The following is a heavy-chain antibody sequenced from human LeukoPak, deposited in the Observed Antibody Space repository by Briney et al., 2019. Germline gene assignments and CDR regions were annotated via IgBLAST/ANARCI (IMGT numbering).Heavy chain of an antibody. V-gene: IGHV4-39*07. D-gene: IGHD1-1*01. CDR2: IYDSGST. Sequence: PSETLSLTCTVSGGSIRSSYYYWGWIRQPPGKGLEWIGSIYDSGSTYYNPSLKSRVTISVGTSKTQFSLKVSSVTAADTAVYYCARRTDHNLDYWGQGTLVTVSS. CDR3: ARRTDHNLDY. J-gene: IGHJ4*02. CDR1: GGSIRSSYYY.